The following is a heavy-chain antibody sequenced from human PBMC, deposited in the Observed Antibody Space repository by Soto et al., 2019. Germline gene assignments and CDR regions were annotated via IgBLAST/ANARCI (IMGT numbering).Heavy chain of an antibody. Sequence: PSETLSLTCTVSGGSISSYYWSWIRQPPGKGLEWVGYIYYSGSTNYNPSLKSRVTISVDTSKNQLSLKLSFVTAADTAVYYFAWGGGDFDYWGQGALVTVSS. J-gene: IGHJ4*02. CDR1: GGSISSYY. CDR3: AWGGGDFDY. D-gene: IGHD2-15*01. CDR2: IYYSGST. V-gene: IGHV4-59*01.